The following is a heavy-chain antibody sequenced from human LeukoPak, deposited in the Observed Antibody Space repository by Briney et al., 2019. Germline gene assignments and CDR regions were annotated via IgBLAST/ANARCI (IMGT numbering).Heavy chain of an antibody. CDR3: ARYYDFWSGYSTLGYMDV. CDR2: IYTSGST. V-gene: IGHV4-4*07. D-gene: IGHD3-3*01. Sequence: SETLPLTCTVSGGSISSYYWSWIRQPAGKGLEWIGRIYTSGSTNYNPSLKSRVTMSVDTSKNQFSLKLSSVTAADTAVYYCARYYDFWSGYSTLGYMDVWGKGTTVTVSS. J-gene: IGHJ6*03. CDR1: GGSISSYY.